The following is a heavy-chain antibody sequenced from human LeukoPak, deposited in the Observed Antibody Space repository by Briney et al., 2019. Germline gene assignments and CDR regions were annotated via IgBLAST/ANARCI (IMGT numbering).Heavy chain of an antibody. Sequence: GESLKISCKASGYSFTTYWIGWVRQVPGKGLEWVGIIYPADSTAKYSPSFQGQVTISVDKSISTAYLQWSRLEASDTAMYYCARLGGRPGQNVVGATGVFDYWGQGTLVTVSS. CDR3: ARLGGRPGQNVVGATGVFDY. CDR1: GYSFTTYW. D-gene: IGHD1-26*01. CDR2: IYPADSTA. J-gene: IGHJ4*02. V-gene: IGHV5-51*01.